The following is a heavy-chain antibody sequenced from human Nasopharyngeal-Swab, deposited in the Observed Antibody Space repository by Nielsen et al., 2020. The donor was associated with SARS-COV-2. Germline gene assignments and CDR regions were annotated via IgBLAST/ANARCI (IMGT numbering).Heavy chain of an antibody. V-gene: IGHV5-51*01. CDR2: IRPDDSDT. J-gene: IGHJ4*02. Sequence: GRFLRLSWMASGYSLDTNWIAWVRQLPGKGLGWMGPIRPDDSDTIYSPSFPGQVTIPVDKSTKPAYLQSRTLRAADSARYFCVRHTATFDIWGQGTQVIVSS. CDR1: GYSLDTNW. CDR3: VRHTATFDI.